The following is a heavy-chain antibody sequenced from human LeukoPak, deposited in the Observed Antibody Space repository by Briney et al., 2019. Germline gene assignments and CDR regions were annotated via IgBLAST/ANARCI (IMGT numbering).Heavy chain of an antibody. J-gene: IGHJ6*03. Sequence: GGSLRLSCAASGFTFSGSAMHWVRQASGKGLEWVGRIRSKANSYATAYAASVKGRFTISRDDSKNTAYLQMNSLKTEDTAVYYCTRSESGYSSSWYGWDYMDVWGKGTTVTVSS. CDR1: GFTFSGSA. CDR3: TRSESGYSSSWYGWDYMDV. V-gene: IGHV3-73*01. D-gene: IGHD6-13*01. CDR2: IRSKANSYAT.